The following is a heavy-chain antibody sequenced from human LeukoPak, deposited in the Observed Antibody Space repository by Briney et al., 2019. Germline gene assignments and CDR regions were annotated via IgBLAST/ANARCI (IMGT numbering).Heavy chain of an antibody. J-gene: IGHJ4*02. D-gene: IGHD2-15*01. V-gene: IGHV1-2*04. CDR3: ARGYCSGGSCYSIDY. Sequence: GASVKVSCKASGYTFTGYYMHWVRQAPGQGLEWMGWINPNSGGTNYAQKFQGWVTMTRDTSISTAYMELSRLRSDDTAVYYCARGYCSGGSCYSIDYWGQGTLVTVSS. CDR2: INPNSGGT. CDR1: GYTFTGYY.